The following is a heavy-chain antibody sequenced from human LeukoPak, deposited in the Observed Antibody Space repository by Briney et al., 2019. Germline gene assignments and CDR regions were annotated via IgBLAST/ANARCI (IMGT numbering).Heavy chain of an antibody. CDR3: ARDGFYDAFDI. V-gene: IGHV4-39*07. D-gene: IGHD3-3*01. CDR1: GGSIRSSYYY. CDR2: IYDSGST. Sequence: PSETLSLTCTVSGGSIRSSYYYWGWIRQPPGKGLEWIGSIYDSGSTYYNPSLKSRVTISVDKSKNQFSLKLSSVTAADTAVYYCARDGFYDAFDIWGQGTMVTVSS. J-gene: IGHJ3*02.